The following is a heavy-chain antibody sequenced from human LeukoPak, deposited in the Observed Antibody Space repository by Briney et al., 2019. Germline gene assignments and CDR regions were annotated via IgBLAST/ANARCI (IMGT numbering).Heavy chain of an antibody. Sequence: PGGSLRLSCAASGFTFSSYAMSWVRQAPGEGLEWVSAIGDSGGSTYYADSVRGRFTISRDNSKNTLYLQMNSLRAEDTAIYYCAKTGLKAPRSYFDYWGQGALVTVSS. D-gene: IGHD3-10*01. CDR2: IGDSGGST. V-gene: IGHV3-23*01. J-gene: IGHJ4*02. CDR1: GFTFSSYA. CDR3: AKTGLKAPRSYFDY.